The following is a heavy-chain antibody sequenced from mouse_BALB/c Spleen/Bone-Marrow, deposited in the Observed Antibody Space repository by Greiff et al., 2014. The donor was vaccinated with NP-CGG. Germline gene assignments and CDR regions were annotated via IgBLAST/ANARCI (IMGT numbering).Heavy chain of an antibody. D-gene: IGHD1-1*01. CDR2: INYDSTN. CDR1: GYSISSDYY. V-gene: IGHV3-6*02. Sequence: VQLKQSGPGLVMPSQSLSLTCSVTGYSISSDYYWNWIRQFPGNKLEWMGHINYDSTNNYNPSLKNRISITRDTSKNQFFLKLNSVTTEDTATYYCARDAGSTYGGDYFDYWGQGTTLTVSS. CDR3: ARDAGSTYGGDYFDY. J-gene: IGHJ2*01.